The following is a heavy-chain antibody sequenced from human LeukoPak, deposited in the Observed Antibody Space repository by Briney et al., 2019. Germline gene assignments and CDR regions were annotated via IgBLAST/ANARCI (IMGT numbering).Heavy chain of an antibody. CDR3: AKDPRLNIPAAGLDY. J-gene: IGHJ4*02. V-gene: IGHV3-23*01. D-gene: IGHD6-13*01. CDR2: ISGSGSST. Sequence: GGSLRLSCAASGFTFSSYAMNWVRQAPGKGLEWVSVISGSGSSTYYADSVKGRFTISRDNSKNTLYLQMNSLRVEDTAVYYCAKDPRLNIPAAGLDYWGQGTLVTVSS. CDR1: GFTFSSYA.